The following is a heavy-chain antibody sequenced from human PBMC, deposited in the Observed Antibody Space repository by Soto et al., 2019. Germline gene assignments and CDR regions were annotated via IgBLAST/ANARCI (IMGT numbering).Heavy chain of an antibody. D-gene: IGHD3-22*01. J-gene: IGHJ4*02. CDR3: ARGGQDYYDRSGFSPFDY. Sequence: GGSLRLSCAPPGFSIGTFATHRVRQAPGKGLEWVAVVSHDGSSKSYADSMQGRFTVSRDNARNTLYLHMNSLKADDTAVYYCARGGQDYYDRSGFSPFDYWGQGTLVTVSS. CDR1: GFSIGTFA. CDR2: VSHDGSSK. V-gene: IGHV3-30-3*01.